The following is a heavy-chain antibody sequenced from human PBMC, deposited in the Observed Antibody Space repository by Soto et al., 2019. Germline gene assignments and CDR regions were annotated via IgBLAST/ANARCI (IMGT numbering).Heavy chain of an antibody. CDR3: ARQITMVRGIDF. CDR1: GGSISSGGYY. Sequence: QVQLLESGPGLVKSSQTLSLTCSISGGSISSGGYYWSWVRQRPGKGLEWIGYVYFNENTYYNPSLKTRFSISVGSSKSQFSLRLNSVTAADAAIYYCARQITMVRGIDFWGPGISVSVSS. CDR2: VYFNENT. J-gene: IGHJ4*02. V-gene: IGHV4-31*03. D-gene: IGHD3-10*01.